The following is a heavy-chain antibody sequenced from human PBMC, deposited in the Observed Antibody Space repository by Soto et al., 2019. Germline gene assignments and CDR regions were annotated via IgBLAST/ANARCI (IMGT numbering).Heavy chain of an antibody. D-gene: IGHD6-25*01. J-gene: IGHJ4*02. CDR1: GFTFSSYA. CDR2: ISGSGGTT. V-gene: IGHV3-23*01. CDR3: ARVAGYFSSGYYFDC. Sequence: EVQLLESGGGLIQPGGSLRLSCAASGFTFSSYAMSWVRQAPGKGLEWVSGISGSGGTTYYADSVKGRFTISRDNSKNTLYLQMNSLRADDTAEYYCARVAGYFSSGYYFDCWGQGALVTVSS.